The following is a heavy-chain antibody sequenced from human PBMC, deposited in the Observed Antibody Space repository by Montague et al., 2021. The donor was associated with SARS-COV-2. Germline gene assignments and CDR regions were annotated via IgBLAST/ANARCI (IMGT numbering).Heavy chain of an antibody. V-gene: IGHV4-59*01. CDR3: ARAATTDYGGNLFPYNYYYMAV. D-gene: IGHD4-23*01. CDR1: GGSISSYY. J-gene: IGHJ6*03. Sequence: SETLSLTCTVSGGSISSYYWSWIRQPPGKGLEWIGYIYYSGSTNYNPSLKSRVTISVDTSKNQFSLKLSSVTAADTAVYYCARAATTDYGGNLFPYNYYYMAVWGKGTTVTVSS. CDR2: IYYSGST.